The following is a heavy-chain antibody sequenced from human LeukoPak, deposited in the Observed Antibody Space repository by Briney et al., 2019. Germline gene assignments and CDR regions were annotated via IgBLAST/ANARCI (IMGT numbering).Heavy chain of an antibody. V-gene: IGHV3-53*01. CDR1: GFTVSSNY. J-gene: IGHJ6*02. D-gene: IGHD2-21*01. CDR3: ARELFGYYYYGMDV. CDR2: IYNGGST. Sequence: GGSLRLSCAASGFTVSSNYMSRVRQAPGKGLEWVSVIYNGGSTYYADSVKGRFTISRDNSKNTLYLQMNSLRAEDTAVYYCARELFGYYYYGMDVWGQGTTVTVSS.